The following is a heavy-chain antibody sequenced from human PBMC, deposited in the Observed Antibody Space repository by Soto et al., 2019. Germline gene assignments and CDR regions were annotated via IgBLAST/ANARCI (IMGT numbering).Heavy chain of an antibody. J-gene: IGHJ4*02. Sequence: EVQLLESGGGLVQPGGSLRLSCAASGFTFNTYAMNWVRQAPGKGLEWVSTISVSGDRAYFADSVRGRFTISRDNSKNTVYLQMNSLRADDTAMYYCATRHLSYCSGGTCNPFDFWSQGTLVTVSS. CDR3: ATRHLSYCSGGTCNPFDF. D-gene: IGHD2-15*01. CDR2: ISVSGDRA. CDR1: GFTFNTYA. V-gene: IGHV3-23*01.